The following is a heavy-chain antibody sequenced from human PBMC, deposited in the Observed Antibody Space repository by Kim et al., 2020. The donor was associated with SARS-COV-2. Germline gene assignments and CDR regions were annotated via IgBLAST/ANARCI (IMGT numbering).Heavy chain of an antibody. CDR1: GGSFSGYY. Sequence: SETLSLTCAVYGGSFSGYYWSWIRQPPGKGLEWIGEINHSGSTNYNPSLKSRVTISVDTSKNQFSLKLSSVTAADTAVYYCARYSPRSSSWPMGLDYWGQGTLVTVSS. V-gene: IGHV4-34*01. CDR3: ARYSPRSSSWPMGLDY. CDR2: INHSGST. D-gene: IGHD6-13*01. J-gene: IGHJ4*02.